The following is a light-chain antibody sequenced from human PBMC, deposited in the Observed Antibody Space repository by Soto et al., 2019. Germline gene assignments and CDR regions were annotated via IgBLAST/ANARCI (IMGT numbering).Light chain of an antibody. Sequence: QSLLTQPPSASGTPGQRVTISCSGSSSNIGGNPVVWYQQLPGTAPKLLIYGTDQRPSGVPDRFSGSKSGTAASLAISGLQAEDEADYYWAAFDDSLNGWVFGGGTKLTVL. V-gene: IGLV1-44*01. CDR2: GTD. CDR3: AAFDDSLNGWV. CDR1: SSNIGGNP. J-gene: IGLJ3*02.